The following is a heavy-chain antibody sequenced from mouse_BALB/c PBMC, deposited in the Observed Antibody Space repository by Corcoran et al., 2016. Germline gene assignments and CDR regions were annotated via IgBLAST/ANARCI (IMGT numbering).Heavy chain of an antibody. Sequence: EVQLQQSGAELVKPGASVKLSCTASGFNIKDTYMHWVKQRPEQGLEWIGRIDPANGNTKYDPKFQGKATITADTSSNTAYLQLSSLTSEDTAVYYCAPGYRDAMDYWGQGTSVTVSS. J-gene: IGHJ4*01. V-gene: IGHV14-3*02. CDR3: APGYRDAMDY. CDR1: GFNIKDTY. D-gene: IGHD2-14*01. CDR2: IDPANGNT.